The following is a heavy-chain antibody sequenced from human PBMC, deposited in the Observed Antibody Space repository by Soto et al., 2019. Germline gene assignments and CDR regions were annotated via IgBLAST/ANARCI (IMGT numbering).Heavy chain of an antibody. V-gene: IGHV1-69*01. J-gene: IGHJ6*02. D-gene: IGHD5-12*01. CDR2: IIPIFGTA. CDR3: ANLGYSGYDEGVFDYYYGMDV. CDR1: GGTFSSYA. Sequence: QVQLVQSGAEVKKPGSSVKVSCKASGGTFSSYAISWVRQAPGQGLEWMGGIIPIFGTANYAQKFQGRVTITADESTSTAYMELSSLRSEDTAVYYCANLGYSGYDEGVFDYYYGMDVWGQGTTVTVSS.